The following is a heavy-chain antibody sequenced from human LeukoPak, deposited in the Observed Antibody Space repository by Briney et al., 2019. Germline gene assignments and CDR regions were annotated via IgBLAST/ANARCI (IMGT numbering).Heavy chain of an antibody. J-gene: IGHJ4*02. CDR3: AKDSRPTIAVAGFDY. D-gene: IGHD6-19*01. CDR1: GFAFNNYA. CDR2: ISGSGSTT. V-gene: IGHV3-23*01. Sequence: GGSLRLSCSVSGFAFNNYAMNWVRQAPGKGLEWASGISGSGSTTYYADSVKGRFTISRDNSKNTLYLQMNNLRGEDTAVYFCAKDSRPTIAVAGFDYWGQGTLVTVSS.